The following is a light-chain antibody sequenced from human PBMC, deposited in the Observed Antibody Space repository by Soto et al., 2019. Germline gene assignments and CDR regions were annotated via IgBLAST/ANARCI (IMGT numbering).Light chain of an antibody. V-gene: IGKV1-27*01. Sequence: DIRMTQSPFSLSASVGDRVIISCRASQAISFYLAWYQQKPGNVPKLLIYSASTLQSGVPSRFSGSGSGTDFTLTISSLQPEDAATYYCQKYNSAPFTFGPGTKVDIK. CDR2: SAS. J-gene: IGKJ3*01. CDR1: QAISFY. CDR3: QKYNSAPFT.